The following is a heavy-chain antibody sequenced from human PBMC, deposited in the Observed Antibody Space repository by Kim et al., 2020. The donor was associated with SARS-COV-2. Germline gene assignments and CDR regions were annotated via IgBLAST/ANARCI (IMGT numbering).Heavy chain of an antibody. CDR1: GYTFTSYY. D-gene: IGHD3-3*01. CDR3: ARASPRRVLGWLLFEY. J-gene: IGHJ4*02. Sequence: VSVKVSCKASGYTFTSYYMHLVRQAPGQGLEWMGIINPSGGSTSYAQKFQGRVTMTRDTFTSTVYMELSSLRSEDTAVDYFARASPRRVLGWLLFEYWGQ. V-gene: IGHV1-46*01. CDR2: INPSGGST.